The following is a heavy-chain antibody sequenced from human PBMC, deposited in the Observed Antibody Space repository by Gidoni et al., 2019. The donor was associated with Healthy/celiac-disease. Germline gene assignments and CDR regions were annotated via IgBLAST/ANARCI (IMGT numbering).Heavy chain of an antibody. CDR1: GGTFSSYA. D-gene: IGHD3-10*01. J-gene: IGHJ6*02. CDR3: AGLWFGELLYYYGMDV. Sequence: QVQLVQSGAEVKKPGSSVKVSCKASGGTFSSYAISWVRQAPGQGLEWMGGIIPIFGTANYAQKFQGRVTITADESTSTAYMELSSLRSEDTAVYYCAGLWFGELLYYYGMDVWGQGTTVTVSS. V-gene: IGHV1-69*01. CDR2: IIPIFGTA.